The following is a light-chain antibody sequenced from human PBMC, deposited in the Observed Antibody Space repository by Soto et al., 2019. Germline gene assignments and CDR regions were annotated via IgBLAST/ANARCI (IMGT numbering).Light chain of an antibody. V-gene: IGKV3-20*01. CDR2: GAS. CDR3: QQYGSTLIS. Sequence: EIVLTQSPGTLSLSPGETATLSCRASQSGGSSYLAWYQQKPGQAPRLLIYGASSSAAGVPDRFSGSGSGTDFTLTISRLEPEDFAVYYCQQYGSTLISFGQGTRLDI. CDR1: QSGGSSY. J-gene: IGKJ5*01.